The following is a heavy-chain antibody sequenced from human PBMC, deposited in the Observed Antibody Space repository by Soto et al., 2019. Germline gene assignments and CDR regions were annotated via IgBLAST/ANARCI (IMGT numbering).Heavy chain of an antibody. CDR3: ATHGATTMARGAMKHYYYVMDV. D-gene: IGHD3-10*01. J-gene: IGHJ6*02. V-gene: IGHV1-69*06. Sequence: ASVKVSCKASGGSFSSFTISWVRQAPGQGLEWLGGIIPIFDTPTYAQNFQGRVTITADKSTNTVYMELSSLRSEDTAVYYCATHGATTMARGAMKHYYYVMDVWGQGTTVTVSS. CDR1: GGSFSSFT. CDR2: IIPIFDTP.